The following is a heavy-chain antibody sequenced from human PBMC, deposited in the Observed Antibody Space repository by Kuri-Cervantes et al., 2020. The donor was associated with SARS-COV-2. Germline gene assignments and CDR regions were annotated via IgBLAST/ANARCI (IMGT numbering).Heavy chain of an antibody. Sequence: ESLKIPCAVYGWSYSNFYWSWIRQPPGKGLEWIGEINHSGSANYNPSLNSRVTISEDKSKHQLSLKLSSVTAADTAVYYCARASTTVFGVLIALFSSNAFDIWGQGTMVTVSS. CDR1: GWSYSNFY. CDR3: ARASTTVFGVLIALFSSNAFDI. J-gene: IGHJ3*02. D-gene: IGHD3-3*01. V-gene: IGHV4-34*01. CDR2: INHSGSA.